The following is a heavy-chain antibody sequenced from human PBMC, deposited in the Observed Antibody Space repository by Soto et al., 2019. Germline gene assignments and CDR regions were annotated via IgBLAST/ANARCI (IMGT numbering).Heavy chain of an antibody. V-gene: IGHV3-23*01. CDR3: ALESEYYDFWSGFGY. CDR1: GFTFSSYA. CDR2: ISGSGGNT. Sequence: PGGSLRLSCAASGFTFSSYAMSWVRQAPGKGLEWVSAISGSGGNTYYADSVKGRFTISRDNSKNTLYLQMNSLRAEDTAVYYCALESEYYDFWSGFGYWGQGTLVTVSS. D-gene: IGHD3-3*01. J-gene: IGHJ4*02.